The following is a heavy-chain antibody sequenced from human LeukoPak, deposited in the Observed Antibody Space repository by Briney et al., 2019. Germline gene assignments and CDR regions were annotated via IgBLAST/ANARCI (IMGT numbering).Heavy chain of an antibody. J-gene: IGHJ4*02. CDR3: AKVGSYHDFDY. CDR1: GFTFSDYW. V-gene: IGHV3-74*01. Sequence: GGSLTLSCAASGFTFSDYWMHWVRQAPGKGLVWVSRISSDGSRVTYADSVKGRFTVSRDNSKNTLFLQMNSLRAEDTAVYYCAKVGSYHDFDYWGQGTLVTVSS. D-gene: IGHD3-22*01. CDR2: ISSDGSRV.